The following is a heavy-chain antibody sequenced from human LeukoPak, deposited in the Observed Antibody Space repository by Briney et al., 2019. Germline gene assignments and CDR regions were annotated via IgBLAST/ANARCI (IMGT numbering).Heavy chain of an antibody. D-gene: IGHD6-19*01. CDR1: GGSFSGYY. J-gene: IGHJ5*02. CDR2: INHSGST. CDR3: ARDSSGWYVDWFDP. Sequence: SETLSLTCAVYGGSFSGYYWSWIRQPPGKGLEWIGEINHSGSTNYNPSLKSRVTISVDTSKNQFSLKLSSVTAADTAVYYCARDSSGWYVDWFDPWGQGTLVTVSS. V-gene: IGHV4-34*01.